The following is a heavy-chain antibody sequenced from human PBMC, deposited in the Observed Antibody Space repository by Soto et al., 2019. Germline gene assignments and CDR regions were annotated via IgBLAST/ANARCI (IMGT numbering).Heavy chain of an antibody. D-gene: IGHD5-12*01. CDR3: AKEIGWLRWDRGEEGERYYYYYGMDV. J-gene: IGHJ6*02. V-gene: IGHV3-9*01. Sequence: GGSLRLSCAASGFTFDDYAMHWVRQAPGKGLEWVSGISWNSGSIGYADSVKGRFTISRDNAKNSLYLQMNSLRAEDTALYYCAKEIGWLRWDRGEEGERYYYYYGMDVWGQGTTVTVSS. CDR2: ISWNSGSI. CDR1: GFTFDDYA.